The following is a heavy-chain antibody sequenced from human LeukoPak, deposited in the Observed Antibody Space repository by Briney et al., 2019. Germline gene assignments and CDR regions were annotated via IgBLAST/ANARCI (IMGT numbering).Heavy chain of an antibody. CDR1: GYTFVEYH. CDR3: ARDRVGLVASGVMDS. V-gene: IGHV1-2*02. Sequence: ASVKVSCKASGYTFVEYHLHWVRQAPGQGLEWMGWINPKNGDTNFAQKFRGRVTVTRDTSITTAYMELTSLTFDDTAVYYCARDRVGLVASGVMDSWGQGNPVIVSS. D-gene: IGHD5-12*01. CDR2: INPKNGDT. J-gene: IGHJ5*02.